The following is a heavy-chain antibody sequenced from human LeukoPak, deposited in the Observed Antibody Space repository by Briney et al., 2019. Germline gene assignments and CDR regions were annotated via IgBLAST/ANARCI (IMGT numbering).Heavy chain of an antibody. Sequence: PGGSLRLSCSASGFTFSNAWMSWVRQAPGKGLEWVGRIKSNTDGGTTAYAAPVKGRFTISRDDSKNTLYLQMNSLRAEDTAVYYCAKDPRSSGYFDYWGQGTLVTVSS. V-gene: IGHV3-15*01. J-gene: IGHJ4*02. D-gene: IGHD3-10*01. CDR2: IKSNTDGGTT. CDR1: GFTFSNAW. CDR3: AKDPRSSGYFDY.